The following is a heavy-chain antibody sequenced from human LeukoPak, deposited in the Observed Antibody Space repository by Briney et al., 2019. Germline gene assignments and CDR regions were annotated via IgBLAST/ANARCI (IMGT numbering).Heavy chain of an antibody. CDR1: GGSISSNSYY. CDR3: SRLSYYNYYMDV. J-gene: IGHJ6*03. Sequence: SETLSLTCTVSGGSISSNSYYWAWIRQPPGKGLEWLGTIYYNGHTYYNPSLKSRVTISIDTSKNQFSLKLSSVTAADTAVYYSSRLSYYNYYMDVWGKGTTVTVSS. CDR2: IYYNGHT. V-gene: IGHV4-39*01.